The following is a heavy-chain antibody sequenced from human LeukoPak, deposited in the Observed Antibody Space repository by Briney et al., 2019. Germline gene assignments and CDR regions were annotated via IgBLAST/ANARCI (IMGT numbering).Heavy chain of an antibody. D-gene: IGHD3-10*01. J-gene: IGHJ5*02. Sequence: GGSLRLSCAAPGLTFSSYGMHWVRQAPGKGLEWVALISYDGSNTYYADSVKGRFTISRDNSKNTVYLQMNSLRADDTAVYYCARDAVRTWFGELSRWFDPWGQGTLVTVSS. CDR1: GLTFSSYG. CDR3: ARDAVRTWFGELSRWFDP. V-gene: IGHV3-33*01. CDR2: ISYDGSNT.